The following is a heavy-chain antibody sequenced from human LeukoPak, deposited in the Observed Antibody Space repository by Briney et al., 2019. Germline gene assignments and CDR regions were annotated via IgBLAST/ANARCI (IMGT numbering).Heavy chain of an antibody. D-gene: IGHD3-22*01. V-gene: IGHV1-2*02. CDR3: ARVALDYYDSSGYIDY. CDR2: INPNSGGT. CDR1: GYTFIGYY. J-gene: IGHJ4*02. Sequence: AAVKVSCKASGYTFIGYYMHWVRQPPGQGLEGMGWINPNSGGTNYAQTFQGRVTMTRDTSISTAYMELSRLRSDDTAVYYCARVALDYYDSSGYIDYWGQGTLVTVSS.